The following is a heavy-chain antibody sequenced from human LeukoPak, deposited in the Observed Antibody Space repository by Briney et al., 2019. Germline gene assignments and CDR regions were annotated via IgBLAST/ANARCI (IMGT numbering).Heavy chain of an antibody. CDR2: IYTSGST. D-gene: IGHD6-13*01. J-gene: IGHJ5*02. Sequence: SQTLSLTCTVSGGSISSGSYYWNWIRQPAGKGLEWIGRIYTSGSTNYNPSLKSRITISVDTSKNQFSLRLSSVTAADTAVYYCARSLGYSSSWGGFDPWGQGTLVTVSS. CDR1: GGSISSGSYY. V-gene: IGHV4-61*02. CDR3: ARSLGYSSSWGGFDP.